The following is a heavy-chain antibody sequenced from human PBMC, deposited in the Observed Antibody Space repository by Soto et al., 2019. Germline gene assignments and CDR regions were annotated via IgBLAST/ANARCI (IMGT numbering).Heavy chain of an antibody. V-gene: IGHV3-33*01. CDR3: ARPLEQHQLSFGMDV. CDR1: GFTFSSYG. Sequence: QVQLVQSGGGVVQPGGSLRPSCAASGFTFSSYGMHWVRQAPGKGLEWVAVIWYDGSKIYYADSVKGRFTISRDNSKSTLYLQMNSLRAEDTAVYYCARPLEQHQLSFGMDVWGQGSPVTVSS. CDR2: IWYDGSKI. D-gene: IGHD6-13*01. J-gene: IGHJ6*01.